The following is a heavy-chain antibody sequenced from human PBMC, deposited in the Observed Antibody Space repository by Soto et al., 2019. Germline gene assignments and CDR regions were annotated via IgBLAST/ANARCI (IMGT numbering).Heavy chain of an antibody. CDR2: INPNSGGT. D-gene: IGHD1-7*01. V-gene: IGHV1-2*04. Sequence: GASVKVSCKASGYTFTGYYMHWVRQAPGQGLEWMGWINPNSGGTNYAQKFQGWVTMTRDTSISTAYMELSRLRSDDTAVYYCARAGGARITGTTEPYSYYYYYGMDVWGQGTTVTVSS. J-gene: IGHJ6*02. CDR3: ARAGGARITGTTEPYSYYYYYGMDV. CDR1: GYTFTGYY.